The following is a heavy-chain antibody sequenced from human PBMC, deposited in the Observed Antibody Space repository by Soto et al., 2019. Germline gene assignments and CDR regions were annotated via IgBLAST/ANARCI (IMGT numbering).Heavy chain of an antibody. Sequence: QVQLVQSGAEVKKPGASVKVSCKASGYTFTSYAMHWVRQAPGQRLEWMGWINAGNGNTKYSQKFQGRVTITRDTSASTAYMELSSLRYEGTAVYYCARVGTYYYDSSGYYYCEYFDYWGQGTLVTVSS. J-gene: IGHJ4*02. CDR3: ARVGTYYYDSSGYYYCEYFDY. CDR1: GYTFTSYA. V-gene: IGHV1-3*01. D-gene: IGHD3-22*01. CDR2: INAGNGNT.